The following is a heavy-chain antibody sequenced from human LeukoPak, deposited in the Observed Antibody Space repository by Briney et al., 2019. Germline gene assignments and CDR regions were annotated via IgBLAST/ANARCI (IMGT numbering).Heavy chain of an antibody. Sequence: SVKVSCKASGGTFSSYAISWVRQAPGQGLEWMGGIIPIFGTANYAQKFQSRVTITADESTSTAYMELSSLRSEDTAVYYCARAGQLLRGNWFDPWGQGTLVTVSS. CDR3: ARAGQLLRGNWFDP. D-gene: IGHD2-2*01. V-gene: IGHV1-69*01. J-gene: IGHJ5*02. CDR2: IIPIFGTA. CDR1: GGTFSSYA.